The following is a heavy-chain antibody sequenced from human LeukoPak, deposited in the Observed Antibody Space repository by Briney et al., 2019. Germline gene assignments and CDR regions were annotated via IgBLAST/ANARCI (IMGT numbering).Heavy chain of an antibody. CDR1: RGTFSSYA. CDR2: IIPIFGTA. V-gene: IGHV1-69*13. D-gene: IGHD2-2*01. Sequence: SVKVSCKASRGTFSSYAISWVRQAPGQGLEWMGGIIPIFGTANYAQKFQGRVTITADESTSTAYMELSSLRSEDTAVYYCARSTMHCSSTSCRSAYYYYYGMDVWGQGTTVTVSS. CDR3: ARSTMHCSSTSCRSAYYYYYGMDV. J-gene: IGHJ6*02.